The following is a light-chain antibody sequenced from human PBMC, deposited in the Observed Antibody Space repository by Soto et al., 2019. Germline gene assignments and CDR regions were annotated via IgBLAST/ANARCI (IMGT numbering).Light chain of an antibody. CDR2: EAT. Sequence: QLVLTQPASVSGSPGQSITISCTGTSSDVGSYDLLSWYQQHPGKAPKLMIYEATKRPSGVSNRFSGSKSGNTASLTISGLQAEDEAVYYCCSYAGSGTYVFGTGTKLTVL. V-gene: IGLV2-23*01. CDR3: CSYAGSGTYV. CDR1: SSDVGSYDL. J-gene: IGLJ1*01.